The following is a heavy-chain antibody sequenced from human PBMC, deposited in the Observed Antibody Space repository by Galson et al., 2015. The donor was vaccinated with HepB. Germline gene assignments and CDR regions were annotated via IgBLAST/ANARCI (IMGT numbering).Heavy chain of an antibody. J-gene: IGHJ5*02. V-gene: IGHV5-10-1*01. CDR1: GYSFTSYW. Sequence: QSGAEVKKPGESLRISCKGSGYSFTSYWISWVRQMPGKGLEWTGRIDPSDSYTNYSPSFQGHVTISADKSISTAYLQWSSLKASDTAMYYCARSRGPIVVVPEGFDPWGQGTLVTVSS. CDR3: ARSRGPIVVVPEGFDP. CDR2: IDPSDSYT. D-gene: IGHD2-2*01.